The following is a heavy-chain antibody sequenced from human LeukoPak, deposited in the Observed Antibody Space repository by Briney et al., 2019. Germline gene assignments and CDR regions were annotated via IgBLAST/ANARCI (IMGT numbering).Heavy chain of an antibody. CDR1: GGSISSYY. D-gene: IGHD2-21*02. CDR2: INHSGST. V-gene: IGHV4-34*01. J-gene: IGHJ4*02. CDR3: ARGLVTGIDY. Sequence: SETLSLTCTVSGGSISSYYWSWIRQPPGKGLEWIGEINHSGSTNYNPSLKSRVTISVDTSKNQFSLKLSSVTAADTAVYYCARGLVTGIDYWGQGTLVTVSS.